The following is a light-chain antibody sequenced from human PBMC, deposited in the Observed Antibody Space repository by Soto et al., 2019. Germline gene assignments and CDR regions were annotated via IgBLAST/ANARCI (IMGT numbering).Light chain of an antibody. V-gene: IGKV3-15*01. CDR2: GAS. Sequence: EIVMTQSPATLSVSPGERATLSCRASQSVSSNLAWYQQKPGQAPRLLIYGASTRATGIPARFSGSGYGTEFTLTISSLQSEDFAFYYCQQYNNGWTFGQGTKVEIK. J-gene: IGKJ1*01. CDR1: QSVSSN. CDR3: QQYNNGWT.